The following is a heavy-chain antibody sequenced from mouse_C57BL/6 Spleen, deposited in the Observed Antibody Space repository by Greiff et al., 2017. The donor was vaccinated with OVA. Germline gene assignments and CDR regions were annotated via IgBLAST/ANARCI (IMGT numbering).Heavy chain of an antibody. J-gene: IGHJ3*01. V-gene: IGHV1-69*01. CDR1: GYTFTSYW. Sequence: QVQLQQPGAELVMPGASVKLSCKASGYTFTSYWMPWVKQRPGQGLEWIGEIDPSDSYTNYNQKFKGKSTLTVDKSSSTAYMQLSSLTSEDSAVYYCARSPYYGLFAYWGQGTLVTVSA. D-gene: IGHD1-1*02. CDR3: ARSPYYGLFAY. CDR2: IDPSDSYT.